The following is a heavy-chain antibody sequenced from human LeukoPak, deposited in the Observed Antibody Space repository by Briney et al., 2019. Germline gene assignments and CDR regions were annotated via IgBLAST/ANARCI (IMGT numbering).Heavy chain of an antibody. Sequence: PGGSLRLSCAASGFTFSSYWMNWVRQAPGKGLEWVANIKPDGSVKSYVDSVKGRFTISRDNAKKSLYLEMNSLRAEDTAVYYCASPLLESGGNIHFGLWGRGTLVTVSS. V-gene: IGHV3-7*05. J-gene: IGHJ2*01. CDR3: ASPLLESGGNIHFGL. CDR2: IKPDGSVK. D-gene: IGHD4-23*01. CDR1: GFTFSSYW.